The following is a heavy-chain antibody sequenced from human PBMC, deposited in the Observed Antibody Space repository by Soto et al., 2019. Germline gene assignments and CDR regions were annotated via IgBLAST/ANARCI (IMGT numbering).Heavy chain of an antibody. V-gene: IGHV4-34*01. CDR3: ARGRYYYYMDV. CDR2: INHSGST. Sequence: SETLSLTCAVYGGSVRGYYCSWIRQPPGKGLEWIGEINHSGSTNYNPSLKSRVTISVDTSKNQFSLKLSSVTAADTAVYYCARGRYYYYMDVWGKGTTVTVSS. CDR1: GGSVRGYY. J-gene: IGHJ6*03.